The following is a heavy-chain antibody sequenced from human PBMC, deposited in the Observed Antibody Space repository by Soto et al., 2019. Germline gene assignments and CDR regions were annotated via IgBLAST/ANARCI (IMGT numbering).Heavy chain of an antibody. D-gene: IGHD3-3*01. Sequence: ESGGGVVQPGTSLRLSCGASGFTFSNYGMYWVHQAPGKGLEWVAVISYGGTRRYYADSVKGRFTISRDNSKNTLYLQMNSLRAEDTAVYYCAKDIPPEIDDFWHGMDVWGQGTTVTVSS. CDR2: ISYGGTRR. J-gene: IGHJ6*02. CDR1: GFTFSNYG. V-gene: IGHV3-30*18. CDR3: AKDIPPEIDDFWHGMDV.